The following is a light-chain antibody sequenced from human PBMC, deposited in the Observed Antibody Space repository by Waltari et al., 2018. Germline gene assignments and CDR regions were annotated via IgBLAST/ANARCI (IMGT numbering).Light chain of an antibody. CDR3: NSRDSSGNF. V-gene: IGLV3-19*01. CDR2: GKN. Sequence: SSELTQDPAVSVALGQTVRITCQGDSLRSNYASWYQQKPGQAPVLVIYGKNNRPSGIPDRSSGSSSGNTASLTITGAQAEDEADYYCNSRDSSGNFFGGGTKLTVL. J-gene: IGLJ2*01. CDR1: SLRSNY.